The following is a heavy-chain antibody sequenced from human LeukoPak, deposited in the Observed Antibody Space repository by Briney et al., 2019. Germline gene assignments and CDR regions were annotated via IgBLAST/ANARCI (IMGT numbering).Heavy chain of an antibody. D-gene: IGHD3-3*01. Sequence: ASVKVSCKASGYSFTSHYMHWVRQAPGQGLEWMGLINPSGGSTSYAQKFQGRVTMTRDMSTSTVYMELSSLRSEDTAVYYCATSYDFWSGPDYWGQGTLVTVSS. J-gene: IGHJ4*02. CDR3: ATSYDFWSGPDY. CDR1: GYSFTSHY. CDR2: INPSGGST. V-gene: IGHV1-46*01.